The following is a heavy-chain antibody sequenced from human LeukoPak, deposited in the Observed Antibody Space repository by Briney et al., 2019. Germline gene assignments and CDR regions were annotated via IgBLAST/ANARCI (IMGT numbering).Heavy chain of an antibody. CDR3: ANFKGKDGITDHFDY. CDR2: ISGSGGST. CDR1: GFTFSSYW. V-gene: IGHV3-23*01. Sequence: GGSLRLSCAASGFTFSSYWMSWVRQAPGKGLEWVSAISGSGGSTYYADSVKGRFTISRDNSKNTVSLQMSSLRVEDTAVYYCANFKGKDGITDHFDYWGQGTLVTVSS. D-gene: IGHD5-24*01. J-gene: IGHJ4*02.